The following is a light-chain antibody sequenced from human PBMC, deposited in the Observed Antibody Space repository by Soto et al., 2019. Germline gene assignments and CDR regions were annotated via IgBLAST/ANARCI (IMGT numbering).Light chain of an antibody. CDR2: DAS. CDR3: QHSYTSPFT. Sequence: DIQMTQSPSSLSASVGDRVTMTCRASHSITTYLNWYQQKPGKAPKVLIYDASSLESGVPSRFSGSGSGTDFTLAISSLQPEDFATYYCQHSYTSPFTFGPGTKLEIK. V-gene: IGKV1-39*01. CDR1: HSITTY. J-gene: IGKJ2*01.